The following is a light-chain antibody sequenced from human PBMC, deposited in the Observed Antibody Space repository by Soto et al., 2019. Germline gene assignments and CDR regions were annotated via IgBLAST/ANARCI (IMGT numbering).Light chain of an antibody. Sequence: EIVMTQSPATLSVSPGERVTLSCRASESLSTYLAWYQQKPGQAPRLLIYGASTKATGIPARFSGSGSATDFTLTSRSLQSEDFAVYYCQSYNDWPFTFGQGTKLEI. J-gene: IGKJ2*01. CDR1: ESLSTY. CDR2: GAS. V-gene: IGKV3-15*01. CDR3: QSYNDWPFT.